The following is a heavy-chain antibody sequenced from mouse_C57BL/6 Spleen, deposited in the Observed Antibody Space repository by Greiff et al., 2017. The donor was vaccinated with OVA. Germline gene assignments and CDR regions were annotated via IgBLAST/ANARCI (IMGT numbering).Heavy chain of an antibody. CDR2: ISGGGGNT. CDR1: GFTFSSYT. CDR3: ARHDYYGSSYWYFDV. D-gene: IGHD1-1*01. V-gene: IGHV5-9*01. Sequence: EVQVVESGGGLVKPGGSLKLSCAASGFTFSSYTMSWVRQTPEKRLEWVATISGGGGNTYYPDSVKGRFTISRDNAKNTLYLQMSSLRSEDTALYDCARHDYYGSSYWYFDVWGTGTTVTVSS. J-gene: IGHJ1*03.